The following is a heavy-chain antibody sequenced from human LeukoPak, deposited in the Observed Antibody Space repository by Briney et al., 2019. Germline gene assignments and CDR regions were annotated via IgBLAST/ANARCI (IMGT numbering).Heavy chain of an antibody. CDR2: ISYDGSNK. J-gene: IGHJ4*02. CDR1: GFTFSSYG. Sequence: GGSLRLSCAASGFTFSSYGMHWVRQAPGKGLEWVAVISYDGSNKYYADSVKGRFTISRDNSKNTLYLQMNSLRAEDTAVYYCAIVVSTLDDDYWGQGTLVTVSS. D-gene: IGHD3-22*01. V-gene: IGHV3-30*03. CDR3: AIVVSTLDDDY.